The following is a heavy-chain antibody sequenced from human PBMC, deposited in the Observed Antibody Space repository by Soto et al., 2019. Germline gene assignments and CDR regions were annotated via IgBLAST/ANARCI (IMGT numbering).Heavy chain of an antibody. CDR2: IKQDGSEK. Sequence: GGSLRLSCAASGFTFSSYWMSWVRQAPGKGLEWVANIKQDGSEKYYVDSVKGRFTISRDNAKNSLYLQMNSLRAEDTAVYYCATAYYYYYMDVWGKGTTVTVSS. J-gene: IGHJ6*03. CDR3: ATAYYYYYMDV. CDR1: GFTFSSYW. V-gene: IGHV3-7*01.